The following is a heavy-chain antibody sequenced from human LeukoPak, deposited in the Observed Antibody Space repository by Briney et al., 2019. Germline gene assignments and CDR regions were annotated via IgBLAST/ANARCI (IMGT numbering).Heavy chain of an antibody. CDR2: ISSSGSTI. D-gene: IGHD3-10*01. J-gene: IGHJ6*03. CDR3: AGDSGSGSLVGHYYYYYMDV. CDR1: GFTFSDYY. V-gene: IGHV3-11*01. Sequence: GGSLRLSCAASGFTFSDYYMSWIRQAPGKGLEWVSYISSSGSTIYYADSVKGRFTISRDNAKNSLYLQMNSLRAEDTAVYYCAGDSGSGSLVGHYYYYYMDVWGKGTTVTVSS.